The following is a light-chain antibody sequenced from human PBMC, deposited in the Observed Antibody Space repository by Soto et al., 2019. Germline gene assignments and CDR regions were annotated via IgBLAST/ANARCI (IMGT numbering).Light chain of an antibody. CDR2: YTS. J-gene: IGKJ5*01. CDR3: QQRNIWPPVT. CDR1: QYVGTR. Sequence: EIVLTQSPATLSSSPGETATLSCRASQYVGTRLAWYQHKPGQAPRLLIYYTSNRATGIPARFSGSGSGTDFTLTINSLAPEDFAVYYCQQRNIWPPVTFGQGTRLEIK. V-gene: IGKV3-11*01.